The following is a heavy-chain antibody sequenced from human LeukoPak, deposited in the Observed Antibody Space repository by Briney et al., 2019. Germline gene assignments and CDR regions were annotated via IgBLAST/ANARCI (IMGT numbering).Heavy chain of an antibody. CDR1: GFTFSSYE. V-gene: IGHV3-48*03. CDR3: ARDFADPSVNYYYGMDV. Sequence: GGSLRLSCAASGFTFSSYEMNRVRQAPGKGLEWVSYVSSSGSTIYYADSVKGRFTISRDNAKNSLYLQMNSLRAEDTAVYYCARDFADPSVNYYYGMDVWGQGTTVTVSS. D-gene: IGHD2-21*01. CDR2: VSSSGSTI. J-gene: IGHJ6*02.